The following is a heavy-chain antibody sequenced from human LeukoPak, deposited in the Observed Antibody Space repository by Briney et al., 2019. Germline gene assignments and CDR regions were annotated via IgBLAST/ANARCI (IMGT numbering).Heavy chain of an antibody. V-gene: IGHV4-59*01. D-gene: IGHD3-22*01. CDR3: AKDFSVYYYDSRVLDY. CDR1: GGSTSSYY. CDR2: IHNSGIT. Sequence: SETLSLTCTVSGGSTSSYYWSWIRQPPGKGLEWIGYIHNSGITNYNPSLKSRVTISVDTSKNQFTLKLSSVTAADTAVYYCAKDFSVYYYDSRVLDYWGQGTLVTVSS. J-gene: IGHJ4*02.